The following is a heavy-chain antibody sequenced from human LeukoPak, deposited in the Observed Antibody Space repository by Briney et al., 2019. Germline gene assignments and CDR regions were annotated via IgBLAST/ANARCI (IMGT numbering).Heavy chain of an antibody. J-gene: IGHJ4*02. CDR2: IYYSGST. V-gene: IGHV4-59*01. Sequence: ASETLSLTCTVSGGSIGSYCWSWIRQPPGKGLEWIGCIYYSGSTNYNPSLKSRVTISVDTSKNQFSLKLSSVTAADTAVYYCARGRIGGDYWAREPWSPSPQ. CDR1: GGSIGSYC. CDR3: ARGRIGGDY. D-gene: IGHD2/OR15-2a*01.